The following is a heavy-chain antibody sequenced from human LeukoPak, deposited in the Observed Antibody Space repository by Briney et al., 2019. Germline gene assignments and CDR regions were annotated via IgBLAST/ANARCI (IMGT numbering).Heavy chain of an antibody. Sequence: GSLRLSCAASGFPFINYWMHWVRQAPGEGLVWVSRINNDGSTTTYADSVKGRFTISGDNPKNTLYLHVNSLRAEDTAVYYCARGGFCSGADCRGSFDYWGQGSLVTVSS. J-gene: IGHJ4*02. CDR3: ARGGFCSGADCRGSFDY. D-gene: IGHD2-15*01. CDR2: INNDGSTT. CDR1: GFPFINYW. V-gene: IGHV3-74*01.